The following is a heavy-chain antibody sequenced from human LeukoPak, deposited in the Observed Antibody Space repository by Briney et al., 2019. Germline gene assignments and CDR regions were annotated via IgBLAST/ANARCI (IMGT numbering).Heavy chain of an antibody. J-gene: IGHJ4*02. CDR1: GFTFSSYW. Sequence: GGSLRLSCAASGFTFSSYWMSWVRQAPGKGLEWVANIKQDGSEKYYVDSVKGRFTISRDNAKNSLYQQMNSLRAEDTAVYYCAREEAAADHYFDYWGQGTLVTVSS. CDR3: AREEAAADHYFDY. CDR2: IKQDGSEK. D-gene: IGHD6-13*01. V-gene: IGHV3-7*04.